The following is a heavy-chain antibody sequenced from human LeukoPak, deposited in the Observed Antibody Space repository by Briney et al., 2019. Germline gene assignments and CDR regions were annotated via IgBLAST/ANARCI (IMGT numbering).Heavy chain of an antibody. Sequence: PSETLSLTCTVSGGSISSYYWSWIRQPAGKGLEWIGRIYTSGSTNYNPSLKSRVTMSVDTSKNQFSLKLSSVTAADTAVYYCARGAIAAARMYFDYWSQGTLVTVSS. D-gene: IGHD6-13*01. CDR3: ARGAIAAARMYFDY. CDR2: IYTSGST. CDR1: GGSISSYY. V-gene: IGHV4-4*07. J-gene: IGHJ4*02.